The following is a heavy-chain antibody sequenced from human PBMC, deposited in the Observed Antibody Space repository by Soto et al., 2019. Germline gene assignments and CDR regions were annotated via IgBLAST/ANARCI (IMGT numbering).Heavy chain of an antibody. D-gene: IGHD2-2*01. V-gene: IGHV3-21*01. J-gene: IGHJ6*03. CDR3: ARDGAYCSGTGCRDYYHYMDV. Sequence: EVQLVESGGGLVKPGGSLRLSCAASGFSFSDYSMNWVRQAPGTGLEWVSSITGSTSSIYYADSLKGRFTVSRDNGEKSLYLQMNSLGAEDTAVYYCARDGAYCSGTGCRDYYHYMDVWGKGTTVTVSS. CDR1: GFSFSDYS. CDR2: ITGSTSSI.